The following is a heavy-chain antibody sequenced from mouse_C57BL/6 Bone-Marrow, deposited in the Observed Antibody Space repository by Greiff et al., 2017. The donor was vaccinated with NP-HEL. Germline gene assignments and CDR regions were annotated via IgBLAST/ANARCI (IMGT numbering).Heavy chain of an antibody. V-gene: IGHV7-3*01. Sequence: DVHLVESGGGLVQPGGSLSLSCAASGFTFTDYYMSWVRQPPGKALEWLGFIRNKANGYTTEYSASVKGRFTISRDNSQSILYLQMNALRAEDSATYYCASHDGYYGLWYFDVWGTGTTVTVSS. CDR3: ASHDGYYGLWYFDV. D-gene: IGHD2-3*01. CDR2: IRNKANGYTT. CDR1: GFTFTDYY. J-gene: IGHJ1*03.